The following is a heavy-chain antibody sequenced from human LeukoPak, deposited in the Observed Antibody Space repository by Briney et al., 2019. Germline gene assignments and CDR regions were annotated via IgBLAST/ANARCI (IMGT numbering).Heavy chain of an antibody. CDR1: GFTFSSYW. CDR3: ARGVPYDSWSGPHYSDY. D-gene: IGHD3-3*01. V-gene: IGHV3-7*01. J-gene: IGHJ4*02. CDR2: IKQDGSQE. Sequence: GGSLRLSCVASGFTFSSYWMSWVRQAPGKGLEWVAHIKQDGSQEYYVDSVKGRFTISRDSAKNSLYLQMNSLRAEDTAVYYCARGVPYDSWSGPHYSDYWGQGTLVTVSS.